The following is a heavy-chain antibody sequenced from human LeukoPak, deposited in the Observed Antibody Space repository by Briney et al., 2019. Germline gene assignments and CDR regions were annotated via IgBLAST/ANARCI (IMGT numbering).Heavy chain of an antibody. CDR3: ARGQAYYDSSGYYYGYWGAFDI. V-gene: IGHV3-7*01. CDR1: GFTFSSYW. D-gene: IGHD3-22*01. Sequence: QTGGSLRLSCAASGFTFSSYWMSWVRQAPGKGLEWVANIKQDGSEKYYVDFVKGRFTISRDNAKNSLYLQMNSLRAEDTAVYYCARGQAYYDSSGYYYGYWGAFDIWGQGTMVTVSS. CDR2: IKQDGSEK. J-gene: IGHJ3*02.